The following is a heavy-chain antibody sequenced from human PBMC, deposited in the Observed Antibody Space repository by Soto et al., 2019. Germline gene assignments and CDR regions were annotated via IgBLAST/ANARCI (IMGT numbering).Heavy chain of an antibody. Sequence: QVQLQESGPGLVKPSQTLSLTCTVSGGSISSGGYYWSWIRQHPGKGLEWIGYIYYSGSTYYNPSLKSRVTISVDTSKNQFSLKLSAVTAADTAVYYCARDAPVDTAMGFDYWGQGTLVTVSS. J-gene: IGHJ4*02. CDR3: ARDAPVDTAMGFDY. D-gene: IGHD5-18*01. CDR2: IYYSGST. CDR1: GGSISSGGYY. V-gene: IGHV4-31*03.